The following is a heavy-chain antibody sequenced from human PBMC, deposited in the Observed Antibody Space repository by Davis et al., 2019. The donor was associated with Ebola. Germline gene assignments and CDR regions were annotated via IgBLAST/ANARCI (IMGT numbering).Heavy chain of an antibody. Sequence: GESLKISCAASGFTVSDNYMSWVRQAPGKGLEWVANIKQDGSEKYYVDSVKGRFTISRDNAKNSLYLQMNSLRAEDTAVYYCAKDQGVPYNWNLNYYGMDVWGKGTTVTVSS. CDR1: GFTVSDNY. CDR2: IKQDGSEK. D-gene: IGHD1-7*01. CDR3: AKDQGVPYNWNLNYYGMDV. J-gene: IGHJ6*04. V-gene: IGHV3-7*01.